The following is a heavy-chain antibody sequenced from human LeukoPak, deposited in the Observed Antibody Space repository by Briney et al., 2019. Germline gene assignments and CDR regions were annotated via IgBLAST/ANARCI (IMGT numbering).Heavy chain of an antibody. Sequence: SVTVSFKASGGTFSIYAISWVRQAPGQGLEWMGGIIPVFGTANYAQKFQGRVTITTDESTSTAYMELSSLRSEDTAVYYCARVDIVVVPVAIKTDAFDIWGQGTMVTVSS. CDR2: IIPVFGTA. D-gene: IGHD2-2*01. J-gene: IGHJ3*02. V-gene: IGHV1-69*05. CDR1: GGTFSIYA. CDR3: ARVDIVVVPVAIKTDAFDI.